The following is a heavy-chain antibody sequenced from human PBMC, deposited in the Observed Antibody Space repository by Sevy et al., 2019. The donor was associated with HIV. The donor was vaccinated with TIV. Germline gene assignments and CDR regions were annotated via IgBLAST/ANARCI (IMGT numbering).Heavy chain of an antibody. V-gene: IGHV3-21*01. CDR2: ISSSSSYI. D-gene: IGHD6-13*01. Sequence: GGSLRLSCAASGFTFSSYNMNWVRQAPGKGLEWVSSISSSSSYIYYVDSVKGRFTISRDNAKNSLFLQMNSLRAEDTAVYYCVRDRRGGSSWLPPDYYYYGMDVWGQGTTVTVSS. CDR3: VRDRRGGSSWLPPDYYYYGMDV. J-gene: IGHJ6*02. CDR1: GFTFSSYN.